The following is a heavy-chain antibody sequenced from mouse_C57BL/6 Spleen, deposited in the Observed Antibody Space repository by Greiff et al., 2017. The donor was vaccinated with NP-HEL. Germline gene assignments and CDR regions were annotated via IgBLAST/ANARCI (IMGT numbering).Heavy chain of an antibody. J-gene: IGHJ3*01. CDR1: GYSFPYSS. CDR2: IHPNYGTT. D-gene: IGHD1-1*01. V-gene: IGHV1-39*01. Sequence: FHLHPSVPSLVPPGSSVKLSCKSSGYSFPYSSLNLVKQSTVPCLAWIGVIHPNYGTTSYNQTFKGKATLTVDQSSSTAYMQLNSLTSEDSAVYYCALYYYGSSYSFAYWGQGTLVTVSA. CDR3: ALYYYGSSYSFAY.